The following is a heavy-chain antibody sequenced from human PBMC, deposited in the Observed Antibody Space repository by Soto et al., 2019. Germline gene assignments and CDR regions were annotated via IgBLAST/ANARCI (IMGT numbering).Heavy chain of an antibody. CDR1: GGSISSGGYY. J-gene: IGHJ4*02. CDR3: ARDPHCSGGSCTDY. Sequence: SETLSLTCTVSGGSISSGGYYWSWVRQHPGKGLEWIGYIYYSGSTYYNPSLKSRVTISVDTSKNQFSLKLSSVTAADTAVYYCARDPHCSGGSCTDYWGQGTLVTVSS. CDR2: IYYSGST. D-gene: IGHD2-15*01. V-gene: IGHV4-31*03.